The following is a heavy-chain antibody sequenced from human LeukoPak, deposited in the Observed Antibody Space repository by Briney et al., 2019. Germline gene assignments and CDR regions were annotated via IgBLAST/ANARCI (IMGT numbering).Heavy chain of an antibody. V-gene: IGHV4-30-4*08. CDR3: SIGLDSRKLGY. Sequence: SETLSLTCTVSGASFSSGDQYWNWIRQRPGEGLEWIGSIHPSGALYNNPSLESRVTISVDTSKNQFSLNLNSVTAADTAVYFCSIGLDSRKLGYWGQGTLVTVSS. J-gene: IGHJ4*02. CDR1: GASFSSGDQY. CDR2: IHPSGAL. D-gene: IGHD3-22*01.